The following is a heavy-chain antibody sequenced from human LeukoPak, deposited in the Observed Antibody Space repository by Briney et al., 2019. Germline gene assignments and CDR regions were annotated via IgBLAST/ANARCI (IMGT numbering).Heavy chain of an antibody. CDR2: INHSGST. CDR3: ARGGDIVVVPAASNWFDP. V-gene: IGHV4-34*01. D-gene: IGHD2-2*01. Sequence: PSETLSLTCAVYGGSLSGYYWSWIRQPPGKGLEWIGEINHSGSTNYNPSLKSRVTISVDTSKNQFSLKLSSVTAADTAVYYCARGGDIVVVPAASNWFDPWGQGTLVTVSS. CDR1: GGSLSGYY. J-gene: IGHJ5*02.